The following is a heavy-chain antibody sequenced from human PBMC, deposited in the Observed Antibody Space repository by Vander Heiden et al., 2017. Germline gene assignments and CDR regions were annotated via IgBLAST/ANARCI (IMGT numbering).Heavy chain of an antibody. CDR2: IYYSGST. D-gene: IGHD6-13*01. CDR3: AGRGIAAAGKAFDP. CDR1: GGSISSSSYY. V-gene: IGHV4-39*01. Sequence: QLQLQESGPGLVKPSETLSLTCTVSGGSISSSSYYWGWIRQPPGKGLEWIGSIYYSGSTYYNPSLKSRVTISVDTYKNQFSLKLSSVTAADTAVYYCAGRGIAAAGKAFDPWGQGTLVTVSS. J-gene: IGHJ5*02.